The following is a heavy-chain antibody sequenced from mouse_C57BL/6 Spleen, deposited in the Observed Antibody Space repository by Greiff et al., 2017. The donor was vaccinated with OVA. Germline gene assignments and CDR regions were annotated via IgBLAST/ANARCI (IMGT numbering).Heavy chain of an antibody. CDR3: TRDRWEYDEGYYAMDY. CDR2: ISSGGDYI. V-gene: IGHV5-9-1*02. Sequence: EVQLVESGEGLVKPGGSLKLSCAASGFTFSSYAMSWVRQTPEKRLEWVAYISSGGDYIYYADTVKGRFTISRDNAKNTLYLQMSSLKSEDTAMYYCTRDRWEYDEGYYAMDYWGQGTSVTVSS. J-gene: IGHJ4*01. CDR1: GFTFSSYA. D-gene: IGHD2-14*01.